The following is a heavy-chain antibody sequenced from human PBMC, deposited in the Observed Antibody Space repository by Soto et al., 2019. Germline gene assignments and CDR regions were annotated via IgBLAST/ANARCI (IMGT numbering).Heavy chain of an antibody. CDR3: ARLEDSSGYYSLN. J-gene: IGHJ4*02. D-gene: IGHD3-22*01. Sequence: SETLSLTCAVSGGSISSSNWWSWVRQPPGKGLEWIGEIYHSGSTNYNPSLKSRVTISVDKSKNQFSLKLSSVAAADTAVYYCARLEDSSGYYSLNWGQGTLVTVSS. CDR1: GGSISSSNW. V-gene: IGHV4-4*02. CDR2: IYHSGST.